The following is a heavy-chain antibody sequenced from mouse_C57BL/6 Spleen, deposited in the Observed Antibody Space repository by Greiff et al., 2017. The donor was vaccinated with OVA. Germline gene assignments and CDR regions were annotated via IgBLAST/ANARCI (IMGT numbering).Heavy chain of an antibody. CDR3: AAPSVDYGSSYGWCAG. CDR1: GYTFTGYW. D-gene: IGHD1-1*01. J-gene: IGHJ3*01. V-gene: IGHV1-52*01. CDR2: IDPSDSET. Sequence: VQLQQPGAELVRPGSSVKLSCTASGYTFTGYWMHWVKQRPIQGLEWIGNIDPSDSETHYNQKFQDKATLPVDKSSSTAYLQLSSLTSEDSAVNSGAAPSVDYGSSYGWCAGWGTGTLVTVDA.